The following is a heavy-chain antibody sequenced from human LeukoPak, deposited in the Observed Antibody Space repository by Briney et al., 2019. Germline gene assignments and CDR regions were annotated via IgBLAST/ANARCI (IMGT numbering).Heavy chain of an antibody. CDR2: ISSSGSTI. CDR3: ARADAGVAGYGMDV. D-gene: IGHD6-19*01. J-gene: IGHJ6*02. V-gene: IGHV3-11*01. CDR1: GFTFSDYY. Sequence: KAGGSLRLSCAASGFTFSDYYMSWIRQAPGKGLEWVSYISSSGSTIYYADSVKGRFTISRDNAKNLLYLQMNSLRAEDTAVYYCARADAGVAGYGMDVWGQGTTVTVSS.